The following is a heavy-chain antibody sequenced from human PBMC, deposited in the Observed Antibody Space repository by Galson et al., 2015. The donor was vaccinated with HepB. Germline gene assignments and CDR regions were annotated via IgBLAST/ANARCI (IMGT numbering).Heavy chain of an antibody. CDR3: AGGHPVVWGVISDMDV. CDR1: GFTFSSQD. Sequence: SLRLSCAASGFTFSSQDMHWVRQTTGRGLEWVSGIGTIGDTFYSTSVRGRFTISRENAKNSLYLQMNSLRDDDTAVYYCAGGHPVVWGVISDMDVWGQGTAVTVSS. CDR2: IGTIGDT. D-gene: IGHD3-10*01. V-gene: IGHV3-13*01. J-gene: IGHJ6*02.